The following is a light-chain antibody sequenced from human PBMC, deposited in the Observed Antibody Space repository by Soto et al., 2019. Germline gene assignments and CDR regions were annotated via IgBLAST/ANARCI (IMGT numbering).Light chain of an antibody. CDR1: QDISKF. CDR3: QQYFNRPPG. J-gene: IGKJ4*01. Sequence: DIQITQSPSSLSAFVGDRVTITCQASQDISKFLNWYQHKPGKAPKLLIYDASNLEAGVPSRFSGSRSGTDFTLTINRLQPEDIATYYCQQYFNRPPGFGGGTKVDIK. V-gene: IGKV1-33*01. CDR2: DAS.